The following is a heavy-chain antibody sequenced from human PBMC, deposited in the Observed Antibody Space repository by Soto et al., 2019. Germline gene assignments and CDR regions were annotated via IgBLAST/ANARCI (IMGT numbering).Heavy chain of an antibody. J-gene: IGHJ4*02. V-gene: IGHV4-30-4*01. D-gene: IGHD5-18*01. CDR3: ARGPSGDKVDS. CDR2: IYNSGST. CDR1: GGSISSAYYY. Sequence: SETLSLTCTVSGGSISSAYYYWSWIRQPPGTGLEWIGHIYNSGSTYSNPSLKSRVTISVDMSKNQFSLKLTSVTAADTAVYFCARGPSGDKVDSWGQGTLVTVSS.